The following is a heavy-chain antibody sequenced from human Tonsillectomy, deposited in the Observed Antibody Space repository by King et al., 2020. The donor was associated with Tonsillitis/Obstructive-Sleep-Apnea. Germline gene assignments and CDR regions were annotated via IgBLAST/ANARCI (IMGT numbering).Heavy chain of an antibody. CDR2: IYYSGST. CDR3: ARDREDSTVDY. V-gene: IGHV4-59*01. J-gene: IGHJ4*02. CDR1: GGSISSYY. Sequence: QLQESGPGLVTPSETLSLTCTVSGGSISSYYWSWIRQPPGRGLEWIGYIYYSGSTNYNPSLKSRVTISVDTSKNQFSLQLTSVTAADTAVYYCARDREDSTVDYWGQGTLVTVSS. D-gene: IGHD1-26*01.